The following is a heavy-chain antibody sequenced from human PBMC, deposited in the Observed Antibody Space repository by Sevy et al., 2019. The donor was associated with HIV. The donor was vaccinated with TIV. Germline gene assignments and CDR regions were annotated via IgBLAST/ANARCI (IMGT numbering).Heavy chain of an antibody. CDR3: ARGRAPNSMDV. CDR2: ITTYNGGT. CDR1: GYTFTSYA. V-gene: IGHV1-18*01. J-gene: IGHJ6*04. Sequence: ASVKVSCKTSGYTFTSYAVTWVRQGPGQGLEWMGWITTYNGGTNLAQKFQDRVTMTADVSTRTVYLDLRSLTSDDTATYYCARGRAPNSMDVWGKGPTVTVSS.